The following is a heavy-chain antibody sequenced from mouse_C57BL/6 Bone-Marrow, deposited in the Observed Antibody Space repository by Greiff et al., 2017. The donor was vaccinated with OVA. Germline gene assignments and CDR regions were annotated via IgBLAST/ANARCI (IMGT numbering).Heavy chain of an antibody. V-gene: IGHV1-53*01. Sequence: QVQLQQPGTELVKPGASVKLSCKASGYTFTSYWMHWVKQRPGQGLEWIGNINPSNGGTNYNEKFKSKATLTVDKSSSTAYMQLSSLTSEDSAVYYCARGGGSSGFPYYFDYWGQGTTLTVSS. D-gene: IGHD3-2*02. CDR1: GYTFTSYW. CDR2: INPSNGGT. CDR3: ARGGGSSGFPYYFDY. J-gene: IGHJ2*01.